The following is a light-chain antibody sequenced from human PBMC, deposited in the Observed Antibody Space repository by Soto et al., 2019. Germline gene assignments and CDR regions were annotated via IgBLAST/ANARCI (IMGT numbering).Light chain of an antibody. CDR3: SSWTGSGRV. CDR2: EVS. V-gene: IGLV2-14*01. J-gene: IGLJ2*01. Sequence: QSVLTQPASVSGSPGQSLTISCTGTSSDVGGYNYVSWYQQHPGKAPQLMIYEVSNRPSGVSSRFSGSKSGNTASLTISGLQAEDEADYYCSSWTGSGRVFGGGTKLTVL. CDR1: SSDVGGYNY.